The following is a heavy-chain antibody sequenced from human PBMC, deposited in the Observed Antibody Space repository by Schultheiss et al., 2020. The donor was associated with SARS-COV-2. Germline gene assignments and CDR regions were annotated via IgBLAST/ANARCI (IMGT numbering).Heavy chain of an antibody. CDR3: ARGAGYIAVAGSSGMDV. J-gene: IGHJ6*02. D-gene: IGHD6-19*01. CDR1: GFTFSSYA. Sequence: GGSLRLSCAASGFTFSSYAMSWVRQAPGKGLEWVSAISGSGGSTYYADSVKGRFTISRDNSKNTLYLQMNSLRAEDTAVYYCARGAGYIAVAGSSGMDVWGQGTTVTVSS. V-gene: IGHV3-23*01. CDR2: ISGSGGST.